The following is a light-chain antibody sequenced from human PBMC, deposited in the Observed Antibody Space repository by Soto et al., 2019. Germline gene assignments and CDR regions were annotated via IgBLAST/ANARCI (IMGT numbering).Light chain of an antibody. CDR2: GAS. CDR3: QQYGSSPWT. Sequence: EIVLTQSPGTLSLSPGERATLSCRASQSVSSSYLAWYQQKPGQAPRLLIYGASSRATGIPDRFSGSGSGTDFTLTISGLEPEDFAVYYCQQYGSSPWTFGQETKVEIK. V-gene: IGKV3-20*01. CDR1: QSVSSSY. J-gene: IGKJ1*01.